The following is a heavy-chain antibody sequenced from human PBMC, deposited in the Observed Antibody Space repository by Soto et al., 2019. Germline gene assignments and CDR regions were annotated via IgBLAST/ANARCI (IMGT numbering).Heavy chain of an antibody. Sequence: EVQLVESGGGLVQPGGSLRLSCAASGFTFRNYEMNWVRQAPGKGLEWVLYISSSGSTIYYADSVKGRFTISRDNAKNSLYLQMNSLRAEDTAVYYCARGWSIVVVVAPVGSGGMDVWGQGTTVTVSS. D-gene: IGHD2-15*01. CDR2: ISSSGSTI. CDR3: ARGWSIVVVVAPVGSGGMDV. J-gene: IGHJ6*02. CDR1: GFTFRNYE. V-gene: IGHV3-48*03.